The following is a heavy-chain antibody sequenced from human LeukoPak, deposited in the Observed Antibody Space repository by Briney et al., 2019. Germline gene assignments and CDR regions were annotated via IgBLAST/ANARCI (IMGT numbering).Heavy chain of an antibody. J-gene: IGHJ4*02. CDR3: AREGYCSGTSCYNFNY. D-gene: IGHD2-2*02. Sequence: PSETLSLTCAVYGGSFRGYYWSWIRQPPGKGLEWIGEINHSGSSNYNPSPKSRVTISLDTSKNQFSLNLSSVTAADTAVYYCAREGYCSGTSCYNFNYWGQGTLVTVSS. CDR2: INHSGSS. CDR1: GGSFRGYY. V-gene: IGHV4-34*01.